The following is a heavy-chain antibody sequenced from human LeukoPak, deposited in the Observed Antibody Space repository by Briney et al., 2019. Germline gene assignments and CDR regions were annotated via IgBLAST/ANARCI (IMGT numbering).Heavy chain of an antibody. Sequence: GRSLRLSCAASGFTFSSYAMTWVRQAPGKGLEWVSSISGTGGSTFYADSVKGRFTISRDNSKNTLYLQMNSLRAEDTAIYYCAKEREAYCSGGSCYGSDKLFPADYWGQGSLVTVSS. V-gene: IGHV3-23*01. CDR1: GFTFSSYA. CDR2: ISGTGGST. J-gene: IGHJ4*02. CDR3: AKEREAYCSGGSCYGSDKLFPADY. D-gene: IGHD2-15*01.